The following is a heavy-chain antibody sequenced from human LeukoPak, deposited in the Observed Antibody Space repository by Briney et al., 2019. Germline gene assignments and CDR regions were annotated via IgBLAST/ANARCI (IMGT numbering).Heavy chain of an antibody. D-gene: IGHD1-14*01. V-gene: IGHV3-30-3*01. CDR3: AKVSGGGLYYDGMDV. Sequence: PGGSLRLSCAASGFTFSSYAMQWVRQAPCKGQEWVAVISYDGSNKYYADSVKGRFTISRDNSKNTLYLQMNSLRAEDTAVYYCAKVSGGGLYYDGMDVWGQGTTVTVSS. CDR2: ISYDGSNK. J-gene: IGHJ6*02. CDR1: GFTFSSYA.